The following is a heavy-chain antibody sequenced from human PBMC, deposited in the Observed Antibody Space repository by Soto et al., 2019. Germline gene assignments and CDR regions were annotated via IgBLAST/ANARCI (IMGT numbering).Heavy chain of an antibody. CDR2: ITYDGSNR. Sequence: QVHLAESRGGVVQPGGSLSLTCEASGFMFSNYAMHWVRQAPGKGLEWVAVITYDGSNRYDIDSAKGRFAISRDNSKNTLYLQIKSLRLEDTAVYYCARGSYLGRALDSWGQGTMVTVSS. V-gene: IGHV3-30*09. CDR1: GFMFSNYA. D-gene: IGHD2-15*01. J-gene: IGHJ3*01. CDR3: ARGSYLGRALDS.